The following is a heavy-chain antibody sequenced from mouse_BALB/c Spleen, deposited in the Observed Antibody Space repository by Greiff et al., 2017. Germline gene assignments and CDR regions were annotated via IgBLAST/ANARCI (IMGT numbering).Heavy chain of an antibody. J-gene: IGHJ4*01. V-gene: IGHV14-4*02. D-gene: IGHD2-14*01. CDR2: IDPENGDT. CDR1: GFNIKDYY. Sequence: EVQLQQSGAELVRSGASVKLSCTASGFNIKDYYMHWVKQRPEQGLEWIGWIDPENGDTEYAPKFQGKATMTADTSSNTAYLQLSSLTSEDTAVYYCNPRYPSYAMDYWGQGTSVTVSS. CDR3: NPRYPSYAMDY.